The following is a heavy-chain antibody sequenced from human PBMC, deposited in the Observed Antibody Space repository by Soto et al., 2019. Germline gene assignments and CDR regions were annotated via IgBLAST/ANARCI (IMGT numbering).Heavy chain of an antibody. CDR1: GYSFTTYW. J-gene: IGHJ4*02. CDR3: ARKDIAGNSVDF. D-gene: IGHD6-13*01. V-gene: IGHV5-51*01. CDR2: IYPGDSDT. Sequence: PGESLKISCKASGYSFTTYWIGWGRQMPGKGLEWMGIIYPGDSDTRYSPSFQGQVTISADKSISTAYLQWSSLKASDSAMFYCARKDIAGNSVDFWGQGTLVTFSS.